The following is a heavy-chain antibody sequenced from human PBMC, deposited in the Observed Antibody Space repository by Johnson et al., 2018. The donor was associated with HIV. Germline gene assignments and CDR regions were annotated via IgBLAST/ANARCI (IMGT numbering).Heavy chain of an antibody. CDR2: IYSGGST. CDR3: ARARASYYDFWSGTRTSDAFDI. Sequence: VQLVESGGGVVQPGRSLRLSCAASGFTVSSNYMSWVRQAPGKGLEWVSVIYSGGSTYYADSVKGRFTISRDNSKNTLYLQMNSLRTEDTAVDYCARARASYYDFWSGTRTSDAFDIWGQGTMVTVSS. D-gene: IGHD3-3*01. J-gene: IGHJ3*02. CDR1: GFTVSSNY. V-gene: IGHV3-66*02.